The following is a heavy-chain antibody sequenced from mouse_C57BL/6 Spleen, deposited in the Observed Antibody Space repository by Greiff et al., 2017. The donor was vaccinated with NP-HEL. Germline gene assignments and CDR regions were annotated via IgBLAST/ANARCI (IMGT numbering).Heavy chain of an antibody. V-gene: IGHV2-5*01. CDR1: GFSLTSYG. D-gene: IGHD2-3*01. J-gene: IGHJ4*01. CDR2: IWRGGST. CDR3: AKNEGDGYYGAMDY. Sequence: VMLVESGPGLVQPSQSLSITCTVSGFSLTSYGVHWVRQSPGKGLEWLGVIWRGGSTDYNAAFMSRLSITKDNSKSQVFFKMNSLQADDTAIYYCAKNEGDGYYGAMDYWGQGTSVTVSS.